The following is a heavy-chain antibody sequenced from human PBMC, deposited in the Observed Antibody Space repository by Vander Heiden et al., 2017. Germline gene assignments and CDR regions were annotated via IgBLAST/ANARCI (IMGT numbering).Heavy chain of an antibody. CDR3: TTRYCSGGSCSH. CDR1: GFTFSNAW. CDR2: IKSKTDGGTT. Sequence: EVQLVESGGGLVKPGGSLRLSCAASGFTFSNAWMSGVRQAPGKGLEWVGRIKSKTDGGTTDYAAPVKGRVTISRDDSKNTLYLQMNSLKTEDTAGDYCTTRYCSGGSCSHWGQGPRGNV. V-gene: IGHV3-15*01. D-gene: IGHD2-15*01. J-gene: IGHJ4*02.